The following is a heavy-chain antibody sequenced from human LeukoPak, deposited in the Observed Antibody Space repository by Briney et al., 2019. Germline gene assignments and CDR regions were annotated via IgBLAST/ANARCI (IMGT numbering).Heavy chain of an antibody. J-gene: IGHJ6*02. D-gene: IGHD1-1*01. CDR2: IYYSGST. V-gene: IGHV4-39*01. CDR3: ARRPTNYGVDV. CDR1: GGSIRSSYYY. Sequence: SETLSLTCTVSGGSIRSSYYYWGWIRQPPGKGLEWIGSIYYSGSTNYNPSLKSRVTISVDTSKNQFSLKLSSVTAADTAGYYCARRPTNYGVDVWGQGTTVTVSS.